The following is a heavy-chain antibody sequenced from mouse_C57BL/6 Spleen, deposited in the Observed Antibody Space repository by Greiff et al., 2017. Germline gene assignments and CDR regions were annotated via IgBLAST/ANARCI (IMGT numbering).Heavy chain of an antibody. Sequence: QVQLQQSGAELARPGASVKMSCKASGYTFTSYTMHWVKQRPGQGLEWIGYINPSSGYTKYNQKFKDKATLTADKSSSTAYMQLSSLTSEDAAVYYCARDGSKGFAYWGQGTLVTVSA. V-gene: IGHV1-4*01. CDR2: INPSSGYT. D-gene: IGHD1-3*01. CDR1: GYTFTSYT. CDR3: ARDGSKGFAY. J-gene: IGHJ3*01.